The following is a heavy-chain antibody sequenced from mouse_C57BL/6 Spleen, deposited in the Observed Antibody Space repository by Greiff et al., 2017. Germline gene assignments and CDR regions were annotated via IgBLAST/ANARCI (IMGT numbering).Heavy chain of an antibody. Sequence: QVQLQQPGAELVKPGASVKMSCKASGYTFTSYWITWVKQRPGQGLEWIGDIYPGSGSTNYNEKFKSKATLTVDTSSSTACMQRSSLTSEDAAVYYCARFLWDEDCDDWGQGTTRTGSS. D-gene: IGHD4-1*01. CDR2: IYPGSGST. J-gene: IGHJ2*01. V-gene: IGHV1-55*01. CDR1: GYTFTSYW. CDR3: ARFLWDEDCDD.